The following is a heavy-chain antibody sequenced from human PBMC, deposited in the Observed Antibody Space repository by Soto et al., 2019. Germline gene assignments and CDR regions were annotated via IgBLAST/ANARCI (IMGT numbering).Heavy chain of an antibody. CDR1: GGTFSGYA. CDR3: ARDPRSITGTTSSEDFQH. D-gene: IGHD1-20*01. J-gene: IGHJ1*01. V-gene: IGHV1-69*13. CDR2: IIPLLGIA. Sequence: SVKVSCKASGGTFSGYAINWVRQAPGQGLEWMGGIIPLLGIADYGQKFQGRITIAADESTGTAYMDLRGLRSEDTAVYYCARDPRSITGTTSSEDFQHWGQGTLVTVSA.